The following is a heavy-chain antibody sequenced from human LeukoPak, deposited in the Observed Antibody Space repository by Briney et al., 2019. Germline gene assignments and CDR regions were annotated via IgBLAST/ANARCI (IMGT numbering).Heavy chain of an antibody. CDR1: GYTFTGYN. J-gene: IGHJ4*02. CDR3: ARDMSPENSQIDY. Sequence: ASVKVSCKASGYTFTGYNMHWVRQAPGQGLEWMGRINPNSGGTNYARKFQGRVTMTRDTSISTAYMELSRLRSDDTAVYYCARDMSPENSQIDYWGQGTLVTVSS. V-gene: IGHV1-2*06. D-gene: IGHD3-10*02. CDR2: INPNSGGT.